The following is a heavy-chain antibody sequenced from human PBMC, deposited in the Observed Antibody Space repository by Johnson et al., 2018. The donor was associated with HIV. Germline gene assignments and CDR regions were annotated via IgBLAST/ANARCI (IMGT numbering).Heavy chain of an antibody. V-gene: IGHV3-30-3*01. J-gene: IGHJ3*02. CDR3: ARGPILEWLSGDGFDM. Sequence: QVQLVESWGGVVQPGRSLRLSCAASGFRFSNYALHWVRQTPGKGLEWVALISDDGSNIYYADSVKGQFTISRDNSKNTLHLQMNSLRVEDTAMYYCARGPILEWLSGDGFDMWGQGTMVTVYS. CDR2: ISDDGSNI. D-gene: IGHD3-3*01. CDR1: GFRFSNYA.